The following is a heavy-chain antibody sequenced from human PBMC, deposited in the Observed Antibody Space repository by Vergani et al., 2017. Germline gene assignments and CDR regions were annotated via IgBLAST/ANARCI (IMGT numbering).Heavy chain of an antibody. V-gene: IGHV3-66*02. CDR2: IYSGGST. J-gene: IGHJ3*01. D-gene: IGHD2-15*01. Sequence: VQLVQSGAEVKKPGASVKVSCKASGYTFSDYYMSWVRQAPGKGLEWVSVIYSGGSTYYADSVKGRFTISRDNSKNTLYLQMNSLRAEDTAVYYCARVGGTYLNWFDPWGQGTMVTVSS. CDR1: GYTFSDYY. CDR3: ARVGGTYLNWFDP.